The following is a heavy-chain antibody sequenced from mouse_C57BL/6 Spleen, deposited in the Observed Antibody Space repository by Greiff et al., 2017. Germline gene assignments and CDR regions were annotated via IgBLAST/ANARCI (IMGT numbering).Heavy chain of an antibody. V-gene: IGHV5-17*01. CDR2: ISSGSSTI. CDR3: ARTTGVCCYFDV. Sequence: EVQLVESGGGLVKPGGSLKLSCAASGFTFSDYGMHWVRQAPEKGLEWVAYISSGSSTIYYADTVKGRFTISRDNAKNTLFLQMISLRSEDTAIYSCARTTGVCCYFDVWGTGTTVTVSS. CDR1: GFTFSDYG. J-gene: IGHJ1*03. D-gene: IGHD1-1*01.